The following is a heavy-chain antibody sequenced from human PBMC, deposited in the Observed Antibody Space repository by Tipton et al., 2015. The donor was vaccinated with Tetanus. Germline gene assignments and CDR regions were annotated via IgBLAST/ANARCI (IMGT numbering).Heavy chain of an antibody. V-gene: IGHV1-2*02. CDR2: INPDSGGT. J-gene: IGHJ3*02. CDR1: GYTFTGYY. D-gene: IGHD3-22*01. CDR3: ARDPGYFDSSGYYGYASDM. Sequence: QLVQSGAEVKQPGASVKVSCKASGYTFTGYYMHWVRQAPGQGLEWMGWINPDSGGTNYAQKFQGRVTMTRDTSISTAYMELSRLRSDDTAVYYCARDPGYFDSSGYYGYASDMWGQGTMVTVSS.